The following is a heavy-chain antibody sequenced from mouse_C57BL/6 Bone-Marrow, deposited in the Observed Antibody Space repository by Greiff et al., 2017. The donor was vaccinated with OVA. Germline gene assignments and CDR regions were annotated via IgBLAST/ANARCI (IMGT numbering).Heavy chain of an antibody. CDR3: VRGSTMVIDY. J-gene: IGHJ4*01. Sequence: DAGGGLVQPKGSLKLSCAASGFSFNTYAMNWVRQAPGKGLEWVARIRSKSNNYATYYADSVKDRFTISRDDSESMLYLQMNNLKTEDTAMYYCVRGSTMVIDYWGQGTSVTVSS. D-gene: IGHD2-13*01. CDR2: IRSKSNNYAT. V-gene: IGHV10-1*01. CDR1: GFSFNTYA.